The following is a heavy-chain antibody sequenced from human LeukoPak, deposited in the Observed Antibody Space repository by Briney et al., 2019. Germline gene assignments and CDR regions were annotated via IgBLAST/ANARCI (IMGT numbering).Heavy chain of an antibody. D-gene: IGHD6-6*01. V-gene: IGHV1-2*02. Sequence: GASVKVSCKASGYSFTGQDMHWVRQAPGQGVEWMGWVNPNTGGTNYAQKFQGRVTMTRDTTISAAFMELSRLTSDDTAVYYCASYPRYSSSPPFDYWGQGTLVTVSP. CDR1: GYSFTGQD. J-gene: IGHJ4*02. CDR3: ASYPRYSSSPPFDY. CDR2: VNPNTGGT.